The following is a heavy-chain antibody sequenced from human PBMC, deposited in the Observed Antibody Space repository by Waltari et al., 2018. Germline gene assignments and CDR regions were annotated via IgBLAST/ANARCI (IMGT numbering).Heavy chain of an antibody. J-gene: IGHJ2*01. Sequence: QVQLQQWGAGLLKPSETLSLTCAVYGGSFSGYYWSWIRQPPGKGLEWIGEINHSGSTNYNPSLKSRVTISVDTSKNQFSLKLSSVTAADTAVYYCARGAKREWLRASYRYFDLWGRGTLVTVSS. V-gene: IGHV4-34*01. CDR1: GGSFSGYY. D-gene: IGHD5-12*01. CDR2: INHSGST. CDR3: ARGAKREWLRASYRYFDL.